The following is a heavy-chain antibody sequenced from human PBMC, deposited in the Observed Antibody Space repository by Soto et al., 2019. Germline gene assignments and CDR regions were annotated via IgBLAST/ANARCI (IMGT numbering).Heavy chain of an antibody. D-gene: IGHD3-22*01. Sequence: SETLSLTCTVSGGSISSGGYYWSWIRQHPGKGLEWIGYIYYSGSTYYNPSLKSRVTISVDTSKNQFSLKLSSVTAADTAVYYCAREIGGGYYDSSDAFDIWGQGTMVTVS. CDR1: GGSISSGGYY. CDR3: AREIGGGYYDSSDAFDI. CDR2: IYYSGST. V-gene: IGHV4-31*03. J-gene: IGHJ3*02.